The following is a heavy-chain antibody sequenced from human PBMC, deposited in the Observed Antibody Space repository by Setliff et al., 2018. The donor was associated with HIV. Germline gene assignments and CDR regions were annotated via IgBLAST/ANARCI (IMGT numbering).Heavy chain of an antibody. V-gene: IGHV4-34*01. D-gene: IGHD6-19*01. CDR2: INHRGST. Sequence: SETLSLTCAVYGWSFSGFYWNWIRQPPGKGLEWIGEINHRGSTNYNTSLKSRVTISVDTSKNQFSLRLSSVIAADTAVYYCTSGPPGSSIGWYVGYWGQGTLVTVSS. CDR1: GWSFSGFY. J-gene: IGHJ4*02. CDR3: TSGPPGSSIGWYVGY.